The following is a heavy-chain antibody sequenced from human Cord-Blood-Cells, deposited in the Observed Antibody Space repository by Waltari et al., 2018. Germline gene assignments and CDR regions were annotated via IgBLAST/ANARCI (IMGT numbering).Heavy chain of an antibody. CDR1: GYNPTALY. CDR2: FDPEDGET. V-gene: IGHV1-24*01. Sequence: QVQLVQSGSEVKKPGAAVKVSCKVSGYNPTALYINRVPRAPGTGLEWMGGFDPEDGETIYAQKFQGRVTMTEDTSTDTAYMELSSLRSEDTAVYYCATLGGISGSYYYYYYMDVWGKGTTVTVSS. J-gene: IGHJ6*03. D-gene: IGHD1-26*01. CDR3: ATLGGISGSYYYYYYMDV.